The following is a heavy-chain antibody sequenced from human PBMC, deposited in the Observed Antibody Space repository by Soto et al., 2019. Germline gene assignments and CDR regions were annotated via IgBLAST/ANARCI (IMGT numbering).Heavy chain of an antibody. CDR3: ARRGSGSYYAY. J-gene: IGHJ4*02. CDR1: GFTFSSYA. D-gene: IGHD1-26*01. CDR2: ISGSSDST. Sequence: EVQLLESGGGLVQPGGSLRFSCAASGFTFSSYAMNWVRQAPGKGLEWVSVISGSSDSTYYADSVKGRFTISRDNSKNPLYLQMNSLRAEDTAIYYCARRGSGSYYAYWGQGTLVTVSS. V-gene: IGHV3-23*01.